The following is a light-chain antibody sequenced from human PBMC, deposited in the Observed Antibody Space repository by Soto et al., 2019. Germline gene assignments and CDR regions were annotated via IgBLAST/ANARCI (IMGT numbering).Light chain of an antibody. J-gene: IGLJ1*01. CDR3: CSYAGSSTPYV. V-gene: IGLV2-23*01. Sequence: QWSLSQPASVSGSPGQSITISCTGTSSDVGSYNLVSWYQQHPGKAPKLMIYEGSKRPSGVSNRFSGSKSGNTASLTISGLQAEDEADYYCCSYAGSSTPYVFGTGTKLTVL. CDR2: EGS. CDR1: SSDVGSYNL.